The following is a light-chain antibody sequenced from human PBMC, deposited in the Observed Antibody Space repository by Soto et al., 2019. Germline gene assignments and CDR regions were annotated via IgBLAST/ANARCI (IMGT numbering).Light chain of an antibody. J-gene: IGKJ4*01. CDR2: GAS. CDR3: QQYNNWPPLT. CDR1: QSVSSS. V-gene: IGKV3-15*01. Sequence: EIVLTQSPATLSVSLGETATLSCRASQSVSSSLAWYQHTPGRAPRLLIYGASTRATGIPTRFSGSGSGTEFTLTISRLQSEDFAAYYCQQYNNWPPLTFGGGTKVDIK.